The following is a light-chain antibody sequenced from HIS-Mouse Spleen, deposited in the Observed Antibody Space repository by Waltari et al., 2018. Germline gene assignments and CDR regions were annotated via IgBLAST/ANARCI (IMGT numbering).Light chain of an antibody. J-gene: IGLJ3*02. V-gene: IGLV2-23*01. CDR3: CSYAGRSTWV. Sequence: QSALTQPASVSGSPGQSITISCTGPSSDVGSYNLVSWYQQHPGKAPKLMIYEGSKRPSGVSNRFSGSKSGNTASLTISGLQAEDEADYYCCSYAGRSTWVFGGGTKLTVL. CDR2: EGS. CDR1: SSDVGSYNL.